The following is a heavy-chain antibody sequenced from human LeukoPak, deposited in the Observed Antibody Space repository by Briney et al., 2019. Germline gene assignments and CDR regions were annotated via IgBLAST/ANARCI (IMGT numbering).Heavy chain of an antibody. V-gene: IGHV4-34*01. CDR1: GGSLSFYY. D-gene: IGHD6-19*01. CDR3: ATSGWYLLPGVY. J-gene: IGHJ4*02. Sequence: PSETLSLTYGVSGGSLSFYYWSWIRPSPGKGLEWIAEISQNGDGNYNMSLESRVTISVDTSKNQFSLKLSSVTAADTAVYYCATSGWYLLPGVYWGQGTLVTVSS. CDR2: ISQNGDG.